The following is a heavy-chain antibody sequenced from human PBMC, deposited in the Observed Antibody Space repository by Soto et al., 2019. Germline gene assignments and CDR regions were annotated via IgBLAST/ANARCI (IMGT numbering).Heavy chain of an antibody. Sequence: GGSLRLSCAASGVTFRNYAMHWVRQAPGKGLEWVALISYDGNNKYYADSVKGRFTISRDNSKNTLYLHMNSPRTEDTAVYYCARDPSSRAWSSPAYSGQGLLVTVSS. D-gene: IGHD2-8*01. V-gene: IGHV3-30*03. CDR2: ISYDGNNK. J-gene: IGHJ4*02. CDR3: ARDPSSRAWSSPAY. CDR1: GVTFRNYA.